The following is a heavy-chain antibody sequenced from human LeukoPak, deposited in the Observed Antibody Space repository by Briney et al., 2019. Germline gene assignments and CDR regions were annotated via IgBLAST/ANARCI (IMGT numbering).Heavy chain of an antibody. Sequence: GGSLRLSCAAPGFTFSSYSMNWVRQASGKGLEWVSSISSSSSYIYYADSVKGRFTISRDNAKNSLYLQMNSLRAEDTAVYYCARSPHYYYDSSGYYCEHWGQGTLVTVSS. J-gene: IGHJ4*02. D-gene: IGHD3-22*01. CDR2: ISSSSSYI. CDR1: GFTFSSYS. V-gene: IGHV3-21*01. CDR3: ARSPHYYYDSSGYYCEH.